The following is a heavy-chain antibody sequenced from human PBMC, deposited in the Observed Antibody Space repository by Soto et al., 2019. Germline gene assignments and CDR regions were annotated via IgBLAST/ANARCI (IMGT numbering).Heavy chain of an antibody. J-gene: IGHJ4*02. CDR2: IYYSGGT. D-gene: IGHD2-2*01. V-gene: IGHV4-31*03. CDR3: AKTSASPAPQTLDS. CDR1: GGSISSGGYY. Sequence: PSETLSLTCTVSGGSISSGGYYWSWIRQHPGKGLEGIGYIYYSGGTNYNPSLKSGVTISVDTSKAQFSFWLCAETAADTSVYYWAKTSASPAPQTLDSWAEGTLLTVSS.